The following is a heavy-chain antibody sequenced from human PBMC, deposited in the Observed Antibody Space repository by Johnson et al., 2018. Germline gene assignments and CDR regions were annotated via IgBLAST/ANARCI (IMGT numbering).Heavy chain of an antibody. CDR1: GFTFSSSA. CDR2: ISGSGGTT. CDR3: AKHSPFGGV. Sequence: VQLVQAGGDLVQPGGSLRLCCAASGFTFSSSAMSWVRQAPGKGLEWVSEISGSGGTTYYADSVKGRFTISRDNSKNTPYVQMNSLRADDTAVYYCAKHSPFGGVWGQGTTVTVPS. D-gene: IGHD3-10*01. V-gene: IGHV3-23*04. J-gene: IGHJ6*02.